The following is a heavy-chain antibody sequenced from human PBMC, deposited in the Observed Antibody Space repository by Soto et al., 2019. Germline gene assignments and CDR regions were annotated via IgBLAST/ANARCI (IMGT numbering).Heavy chain of an antibody. Sequence: EVQLLESGGGLVQPGGSLRLSCAASGFTFSSYAMSWVRQAPGKGLDWVSAISGSAGSTYYADSVKGRFTISRDNSKNTRYLQMNGLRAEDTAVYYCAYAAREYYYSGMDVWGQGGTVTVSS. CDR1: GFTFSSYA. D-gene: IGHD3-16*01. CDR3: AYAAREYYYSGMDV. V-gene: IGHV3-23*01. J-gene: IGHJ6*02. CDR2: ISGSAGST.